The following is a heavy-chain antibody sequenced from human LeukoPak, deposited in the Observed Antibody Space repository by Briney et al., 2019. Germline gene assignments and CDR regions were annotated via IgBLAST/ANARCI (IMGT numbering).Heavy chain of an antibody. CDR3: AREGGTLPPYYFDY. V-gene: IGHV3-30*04. CDR1: GFTFSSYA. J-gene: IGHJ4*02. Sequence: TGGSLRLSCAASGFTFSSYAMHWVRQAPGKGLEWVAVISYDGSNKYYADSVKGRFTISRDNSKNTLYLQMNSLRAEDTAVYYCAREGGTLPPYYFDYWGQGTLVTVSS. CDR2: ISYDGSNK. D-gene: IGHD1-26*01.